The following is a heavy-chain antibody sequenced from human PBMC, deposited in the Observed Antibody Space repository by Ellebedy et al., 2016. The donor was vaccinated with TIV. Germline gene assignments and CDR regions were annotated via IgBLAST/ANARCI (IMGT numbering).Heavy chain of an antibody. CDR3: ARANYFGSGTYYFDF. CDR2: ISAYNGNT. V-gene: IGHV1-18*04. J-gene: IGHJ4*02. CDR1: GYTFISYG. Sequence: AASVKVSCKASGYTFISYGINWVRQAPGQGLEWMGWISAYNGNTNYAQKLQGRVTLTTDESTSTVYMELRSLRFDDTAMYYCARANYFGSGTYYFDFWGQGTLVTVSS. D-gene: IGHD3-10*01.